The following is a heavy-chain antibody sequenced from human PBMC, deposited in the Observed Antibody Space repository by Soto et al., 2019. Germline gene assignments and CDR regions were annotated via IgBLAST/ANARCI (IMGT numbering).Heavy chain of an antibody. D-gene: IGHD3-22*01. CDR2: ISYSGST. CDR1: CGSIIDGYY. Sequence: PSETLSLTCTFSCGSIIDGYYWSWIRQHPGKGLEWIGSISYSGSTSYNPSLKSRLTISVDRSKSQFSLNLSSVTAADTAVYYCARRDRSGYSYWLDTWGQGTLVTVSS. J-gene: IGHJ5*02. CDR3: ARRDRSGYSYWLDT. V-gene: IGHV4-31*03.